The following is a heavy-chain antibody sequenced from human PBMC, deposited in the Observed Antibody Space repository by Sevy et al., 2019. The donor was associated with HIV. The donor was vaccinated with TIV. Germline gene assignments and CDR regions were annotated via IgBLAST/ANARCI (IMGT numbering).Heavy chain of an antibody. Sequence: GGSLRLSCAASGFTFYYAWMSWVRQAPGKGLEWVGGIKGKADGGTTEYAAAVKGRFTISRDDSKNTLYLQMNSLKTEDTAIYYCSTDPIIVLLVTDGMDVWGQGTTVTVSS. D-gene: IGHD2-8*02. J-gene: IGHJ6*02. CDR1: GFTFYYAW. V-gene: IGHV3-15*01. CDR3: STDPIIVLLVTDGMDV. CDR2: IKGKADGGTT.